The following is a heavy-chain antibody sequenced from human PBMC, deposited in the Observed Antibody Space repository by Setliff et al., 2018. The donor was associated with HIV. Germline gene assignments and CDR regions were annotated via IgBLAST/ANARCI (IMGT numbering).Heavy chain of an antibody. V-gene: IGHV1-69*10. Sequence: ASVKVSCKASGGMFSNYAINWVRQAPGQGLEWMGGLTPVIGIAVYAQKFQGRVTLTADTSTSTAYMDLSSLKSDDTAVYYCAREYYDFWSGYSDAFLIWGQGTMVTVSS. D-gene: IGHD3-3*01. CDR2: LTPVIGIA. CDR3: AREYYDFWSGYSDAFLI. CDR1: GGMFSNYA. J-gene: IGHJ3*02.